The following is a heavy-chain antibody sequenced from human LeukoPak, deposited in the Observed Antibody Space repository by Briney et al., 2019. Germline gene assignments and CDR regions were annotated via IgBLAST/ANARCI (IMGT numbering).Heavy chain of an antibody. CDR2: INGDGSET. V-gene: IGHV3-7*01. CDR3: ARAAGVGTVDI. CDR1: GFTFSYYW. J-gene: IGHJ3*02. D-gene: IGHD1-1*01. Sequence: GGSLRLSCAGSGFTFSYYWMSWVRQAPGKGLEWVANINGDGSETYYVDSLEGRFTISKDNAKNSLYLQMSNLRAEDTALYFCARAAGVGTVDIWGQGTMVTVSS.